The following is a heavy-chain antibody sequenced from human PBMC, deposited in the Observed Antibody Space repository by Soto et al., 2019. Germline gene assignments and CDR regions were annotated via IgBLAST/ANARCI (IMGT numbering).Heavy chain of an antibody. D-gene: IGHD3-3*01. CDR1: GCSITSYY. J-gene: IGHJ1*01. CDR3: ASLNYDFWSGYSHYAEYFQH. CDR2: IYYSGST. V-gene: IGHV4-59*01. Sequence: SETLSLTFTVSGCSITSYYWSWIRQPPGKGLEWIGYIYYSGSTNYNPSLKSRVTISVDTSKNQFSLKLSSVTAADTAVYYCASLNYDFWSGYSHYAEYFQHWGQGTLVTVSS.